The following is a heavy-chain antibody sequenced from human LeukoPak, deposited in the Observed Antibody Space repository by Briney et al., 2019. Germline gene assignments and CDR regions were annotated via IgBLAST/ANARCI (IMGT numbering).Heavy chain of an antibody. CDR1: GYTFTGYY. Sequence: ASVKVSCKASGYTFTGYYMHWVRQAPGQGLEWMGWINPNSGGTNYAQKFQGRVTMTRDTSISTAYMELSRLRSDDTAVYYCAREDSFFSNGGFDPWGQGTLVTISS. J-gene: IGHJ5*02. D-gene: IGHD2-8*01. CDR3: AREDSFFSNGGFDP. CDR2: INPNSGGT. V-gene: IGHV1-2*02.